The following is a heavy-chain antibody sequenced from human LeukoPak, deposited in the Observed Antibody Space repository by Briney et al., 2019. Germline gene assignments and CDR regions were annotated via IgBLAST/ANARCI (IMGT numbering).Heavy chain of an antibody. CDR3: TANFDF. J-gene: IGHJ4*02. D-gene: IGHD2-21*02. Sequence: GGSLRLTCAASEFDFSSHAMTWVRQAPGKGLEWVSAISISGSKTYYADSVKGRFTISRDNSKDTLYVQMNSLRAEDTAMYYCTANFDFWGQGTLVTVSS. CDR2: ISISGSKT. V-gene: IGHV3-23*01. CDR1: EFDFSSHA.